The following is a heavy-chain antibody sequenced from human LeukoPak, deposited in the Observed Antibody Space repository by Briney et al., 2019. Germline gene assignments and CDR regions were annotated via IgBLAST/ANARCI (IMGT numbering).Heavy chain of an antibody. CDR2: ISGSGGST. V-gene: IGHV3-23*01. CDR1: GFTFSSYA. J-gene: IGHJ6*03. CDR3: AKASRPTVTTAYYYYMDV. D-gene: IGHD4-17*01. Sequence: GGSLRLSCAASGFTFSSYAMSWVRQAPGKGLEWVSAISGSGGSTYYADSVKGRFTISRDNSKNTLYLQMNSLRAEDTAVYYCAKASRPTVTTAYYYYMDVWGKGTTVTVSS.